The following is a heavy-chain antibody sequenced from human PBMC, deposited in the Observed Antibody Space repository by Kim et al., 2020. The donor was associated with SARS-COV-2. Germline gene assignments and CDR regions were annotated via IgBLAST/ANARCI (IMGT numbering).Heavy chain of an antibody. D-gene: IGHD3-10*01. J-gene: IGHJ4*02. CDR2: IKSKTDGGTT. CDR3: TTDGAYYYGSGSYTLVVY. V-gene: IGHV3-15*01. Sequence: GGSLRLSCAASGFTFSNAWMSWVRQAPGKGLEWVGRIKSKTDGGTTDYAAPVKGRFTISRDDSKNTLYLQMNSLKTEDTAVYYCTTDGAYYYGSGSYTLVVYWGQGTLVTVSS. CDR1: GFTFSNAW.